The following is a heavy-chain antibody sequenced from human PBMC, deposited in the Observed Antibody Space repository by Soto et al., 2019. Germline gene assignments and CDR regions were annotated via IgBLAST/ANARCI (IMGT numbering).Heavy chain of an antibody. J-gene: IGHJ6*02. CDR2: ISSSSHYI. V-gene: IGHV3-21*06. Sequence: GGSLRLSCTPSGLSFSTHSMNWVRQAPGKGLEWVSSISSSSHYIYYADSVKGRFTISRDNAKNTLFLQMNSLRADDTAVYYCARNRDPSSKTHGMDVWGQGTTVTVSS. CDR1: GLSFSTHS. CDR3: ARNRDPSSKTHGMDV.